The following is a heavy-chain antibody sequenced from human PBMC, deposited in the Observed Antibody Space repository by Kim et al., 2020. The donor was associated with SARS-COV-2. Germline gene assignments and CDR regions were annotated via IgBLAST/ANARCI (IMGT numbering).Heavy chain of an antibody. V-gene: IGHV4-31*03. D-gene: IGHD6-13*01. Sequence: SETLSLTCTVSGGSVSTSNFYWSWVRQAPGKGLEWIGYIYNTGITYYNPSLESRVTISLDTSKNQFSLNLNSVTAADMAVYYCAREINIAAGTDAFDIWRQGPMVTVCS. CDR3: AREINIAAGTDAFDI. J-gene: IGHJ3*02. CDR2: IYNTGIT. CDR1: GGSVSTSNFY.